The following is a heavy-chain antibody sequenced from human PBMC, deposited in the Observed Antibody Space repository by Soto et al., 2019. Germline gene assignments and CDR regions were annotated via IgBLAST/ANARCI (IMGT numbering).Heavy chain of an antibody. Sequence: QITLKESGPTLVKPTQTLTLTCTFSGFSLSTSGVGVGWIRQPPGKALEWLALIYWDDDKRYSPSLKSRLTITKDXPKXAVVLTITNRDPVDTATYYCAQCSREGAGYYYYFGMDVWGQGTTVTVSS. CDR3: AQCSREGAGYYYYFGMDV. V-gene: IGHV2-5*02. J-gene: IGHJ6*02. CDR1: GFSLSTSGVG. CDR2: IYWDDDK. D-gene: IGHD6-13*01.